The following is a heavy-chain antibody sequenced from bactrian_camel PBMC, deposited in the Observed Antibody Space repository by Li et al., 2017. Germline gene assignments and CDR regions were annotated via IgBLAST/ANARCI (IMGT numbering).Heavy chain of an antibody. D-gene: IGHD1*01. CDR2: ISSDNST. CDR1: THSSTNCG. Sequence: HVQLVESGGGSVQAGGSLKLSCTASTHSSTNCGVHWLRQAPGKEREGVASISSDNSTTYADSVKGRFTVSRDNGKATLYLQMNSLKPDDTAVYYCAACLLGRPYGGLVLQSYNYWGQGTQVTVS. V-gene: IGHV3S14*01. J-gene: IGHJ4*01. CDR3: AACLLGRPYGGLVLQSYNY.